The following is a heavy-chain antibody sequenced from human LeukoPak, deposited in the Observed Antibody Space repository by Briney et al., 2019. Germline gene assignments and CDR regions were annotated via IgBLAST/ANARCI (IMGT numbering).Heavy chain of an antibody. CDR1: GFIFRNYW. V-gene: IGHV3-7*01. D-gene: IGHD6-13*01. CDR3: ARDTYSSSWYGNYYYYMDV. Sequence: PGGSLRLSCAASGFIFRNYWMTWVRQAPGKGLEWLANIKQDGSEKYYVDSVKGRFTISRDNAKNSLYLQMNSLRAEDTAVYYCARDTYSSSWYGNYYYYMDVWGKGTTVTISS. CDR2: IKQDGSEK. J-gene: IGHJ6*03.